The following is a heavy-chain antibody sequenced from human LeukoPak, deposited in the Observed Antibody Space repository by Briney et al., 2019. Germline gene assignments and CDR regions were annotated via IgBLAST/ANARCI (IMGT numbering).Heavy chain of an antibody. V-gene: IGHV3-30*15. Sequence: PGGSLRLSCAASGFAFSSYAMHWVRQAPGKGLEWVAGVSYDGRDRPCADSVKGRFTISRDNSRNTLFLQTSSLRPEDTAMYYCARGSRVGVTLPQDYWGQGTLVTVSS. CDR1: GFAFSSYA. D-gene: IGHD1-26*01. CDR2: VSYDGRDR. J-gene: IGHJ4*02. CDR3: ARGSRVGVTLPQDY.